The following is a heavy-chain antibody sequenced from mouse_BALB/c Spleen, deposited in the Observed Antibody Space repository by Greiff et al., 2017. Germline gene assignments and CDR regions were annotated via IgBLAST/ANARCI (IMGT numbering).Heavy chain of an antibody. J-gene: IGHJ4*01. Sequence: VKLMESGPGLVAPSQSLSITCTVSGFSLTSYGVHWVRQPPGKGLEWLGVIWAGGSTNYNSALMSRLSISKDNSKSQVFLKMNSLQTDDTAMYYCARDNYPYYAMDYWGQGTSVTVSS. CDR3: ARDNYPYYAMDY. D-gene: IGHD2-1*01. V-gene: IGHV2-9*02. CDR2: IWAGGST. CDR1: GFSLTSYG.